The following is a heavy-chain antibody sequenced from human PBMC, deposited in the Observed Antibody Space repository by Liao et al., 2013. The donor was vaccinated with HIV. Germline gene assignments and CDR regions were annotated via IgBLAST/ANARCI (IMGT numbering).Heavy chain of an antibody. J-gene: IGHJ6*03. CDR2: IYTSGST. D-gene: IGHD6-13*01. CDR1: GGSISSGSYY. CDR3: ARDLGSSSWYPSYYYYYMDV. Sequence: QVQLQQWGAGLVKPSQTLSLTCTVSGGSISSGSYYWSWIRQPAGKGLEWIGRIYTSGSTNYNPSLKSRVTISVDTSKNQFSLKLSSVTAADTAVYYCARDLGSSSWYPSYYYYYMDVWGKGTTVTVSS. V-gene: IGHV4-61*02.